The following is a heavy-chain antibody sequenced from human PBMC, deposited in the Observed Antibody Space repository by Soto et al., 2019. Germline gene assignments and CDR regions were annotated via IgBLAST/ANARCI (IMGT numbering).Heavy chain of an antibody. Sequence: QVQLVQSGAEVKKPGASVKVSCKASGYTFTSYGISWVRQAPGLGLEWMGWISAYNGNTNYAQKIQGRVTMTTDTSKSTAYMELMSLRSDVTAVYYSANVLVVVLAANRFDPWVQGTLVTVSS. V-gene: IGHV1-18*01. CDR2: ISAYNGNT. CDR3: ANVLVVVLAANRFDP. CDR1: GYTFTSYG. D-gene: IGHD2-2*01. J-gene: IGHJ5*02.